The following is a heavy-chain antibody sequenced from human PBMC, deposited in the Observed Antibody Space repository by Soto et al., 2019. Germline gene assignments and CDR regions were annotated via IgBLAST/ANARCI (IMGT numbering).Heavy chain of an antibody. Sequence: GVSLRLSCAASGFTFSSYAMSWVRQAPGKGLEWVSAISGSGGSTYYADSVKGRFTISRDDPKITLYLQMNSLRAEDTAVYYCAKTRLSPYFYYYGMAVWGQGTTVTVSS. CDR3: AKTRLSPYFYYYGMAV. CDR2: ISGSGGST. CDR1: GFTFSSYA. V-gene: IGHV3-23*01. J-gene: IGHJ6*02.